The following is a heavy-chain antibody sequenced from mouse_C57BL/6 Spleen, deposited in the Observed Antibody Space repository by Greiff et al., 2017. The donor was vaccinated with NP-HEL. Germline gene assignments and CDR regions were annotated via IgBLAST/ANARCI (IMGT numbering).Heavy chain of an antibody. CDR1: GFTFTDYY. Sequence: VQLQQSGGGLVQPGGSLSLSCAASGFTFTDYYMSWVRQPPGKALEWLGFIRNKANGYTTEYSASVKGRFTISRDNSQSILYLQMNALRAEDSATYYCARPLDYYGSSYGYWGQGTTLTVSS. J-gene: IGHJ2*01. CDR3: ARPLDYYGSSYGY. CDR2: IRNKANGYTT. D-gene: IGHD1-1*01. V-gene: IGHV7-3*01.